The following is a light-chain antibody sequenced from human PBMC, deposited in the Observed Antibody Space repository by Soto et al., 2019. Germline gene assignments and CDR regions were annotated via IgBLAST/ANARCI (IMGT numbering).Light chain of an antibody. V-gene: IGKV3-11*01. Sequence: EIVLTQSPATLYLSPGERATLSCRASQSVSSHLAWYQQKPGQAPRLLIYEASKRPTDIPARFSGSGSGADLTLPISSLEPEDFAVYYCQPPSNWASTFGQGTKLEIK. CDR1: QSVSSH. CDR2: EAS. J-gene: IGKJ2*02. CDR3: QPPSNWAST.